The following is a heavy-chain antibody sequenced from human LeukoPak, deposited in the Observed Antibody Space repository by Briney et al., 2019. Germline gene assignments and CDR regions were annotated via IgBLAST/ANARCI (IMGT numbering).Heavy chain of an antibody. CDR2: ISSSGSTI. CDR1: GFTFSSYE. CDR3: ARDITMVRGVSDY. Sequence: GGSLRLSCAASGFTFSSYEMNWVRQAPGKGLEWVSYISSSGSTIYYADSVKGRFTISRDNAKNSLYLQMNSLRAEDTALYYCARDITMVRGVSDYWGQGTLVTVSS. J-gene: IGHJ4*02. V-gene: IGHV3-48*03. D-gene: IGHD3-10*01.